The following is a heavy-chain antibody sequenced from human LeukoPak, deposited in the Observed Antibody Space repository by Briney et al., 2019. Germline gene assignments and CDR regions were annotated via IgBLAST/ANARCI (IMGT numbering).Heavy chain of an antibody. CDR2: VSPPGGGT. V-gene: IGHV3-23*01. CDR1: GFTFSNHG. J-gene: IGHJ4*02. CDR3: ARDLAWGAFDY. D-gene: IGHD7-27*01. Sequence: GGSLRLSCAASGFTFSNHGMNWVRQAPGKGLEWLSGVSPPGGGTYYADSGKGRFTISRDDSKNTLSLQMNNLRVEDTATYYCARDLAWGAFDYWGQGTLVTVSS.